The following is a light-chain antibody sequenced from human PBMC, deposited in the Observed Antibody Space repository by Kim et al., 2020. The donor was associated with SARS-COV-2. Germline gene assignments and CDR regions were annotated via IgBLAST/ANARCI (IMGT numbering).Light chain of an antibody. CDR3: QKYNSAPRT. Sequence: DIQMTQSPSALSASVGDRVTITCRASQGIRKYLAWYQQKPGKVPRLLIYATSTLQSGVPSRFSGSGFGTDFTLAISSLQPEDVATYYCQKYNSAPRTFGPGTKVEIK. CDR2: ATS. J-gene: IGKJ3*01. CDR1: QGIRKY. V-gene: IGKV1-27*01.